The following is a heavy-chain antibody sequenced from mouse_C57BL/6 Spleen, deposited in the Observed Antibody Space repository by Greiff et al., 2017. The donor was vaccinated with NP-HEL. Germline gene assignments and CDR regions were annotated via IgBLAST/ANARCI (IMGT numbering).Heavy chain of an antibody. CDR2: IYPGSGST. CDR1: GYTFTSYW. D-gene: IGHD1-1*01. CDR3: ARRAHYGSIPFAY. Sequence: QVQLQQPGAELVKPGASVKMSCKASGYTFTSYWITWVKQRPGQGLEWIGDIYPGSGSTNYNEKFKSKATLTVDTSSSTAYMQISSLTSEDTAVYYCARRAHYGSIPFAYWGQGTLVTVSA. V-gene: IGHV1-55*01. J-gene: IGHJ3*01.